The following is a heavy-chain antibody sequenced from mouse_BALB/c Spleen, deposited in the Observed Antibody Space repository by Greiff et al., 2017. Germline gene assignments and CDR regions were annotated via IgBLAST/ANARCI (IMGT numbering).Heavy chain of an antibody. Sequence: SGPELVKPGASVKMSCKASGYTFTSYVMHWVKQKPGQGLEWIGYINPYNDGTKYNEKFKGKATLTSDKSSSTAYMELSSLTSEDSAVYYCARGTPTMITTAWFAYWGQGTLVTVSA. CDR3: ARGTPTMITTAWFAY. CDR1: GYTFTSYV. CDR2: INPYNDGT. J-gene: IGHJ3*01. D-gene: IGHD2-4*01. V-gene: IGHV1-14*01.